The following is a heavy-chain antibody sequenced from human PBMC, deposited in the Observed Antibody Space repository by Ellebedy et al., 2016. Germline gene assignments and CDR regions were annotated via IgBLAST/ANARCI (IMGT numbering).Heavy chain of an antibody. V-gene: IGHV3-72*01. CDR2: IRNKANGYTT. D-gene: IGHD3-16*01. CDR3: ARQLGD. Sequence: GGSLRLSCAASGFTFSTYAMSWVRQAPGKGLEWVGRIRNKANGYTTQYAASVKGRFTISRDDSKNSLYLQMNSLKTEDGAMYYCARQLGDWGQGTLVTVSS. J-gene: IGHJ4*02. CDR1: GFTFSTYA.